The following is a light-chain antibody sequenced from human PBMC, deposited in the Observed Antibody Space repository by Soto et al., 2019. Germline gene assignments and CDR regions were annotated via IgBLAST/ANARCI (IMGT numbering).Light chain of an antibody. CDR1: KSVSSY. V-gene: IGKV3-11*01. CDR2: DAS. CDR3: QQRSNWPPYT. J-gene: IGKJ2*01. Sequence: EFVLTKSQATRFLFQGERATLSCRASKSVSSYLAWYQQNPGQAPRLLIYDASNRATGIPARFSGSGSGTDFTLTISSLEPEDFAVYYCQQRSNWPPYTFGQGTKLEIK.